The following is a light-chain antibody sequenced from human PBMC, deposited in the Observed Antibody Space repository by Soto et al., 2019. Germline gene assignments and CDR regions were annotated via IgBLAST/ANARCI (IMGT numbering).Light chain of an antibody. V-gene: IGKV1-5*01. J-gene: IGKJ1*01. CDR2: AAS. CDR3: QQYKSYLRT. CDR1: QTISSW. Sequence: IQITQSPATLSASVGDRVSITCRASQTISSWLAWYQQKPGKAPKLLIYAASTLESGVSSRFSGRGSGTEFTLTINSLQPEDFATYYCQQYKSYLRTFGQGTKVDIK.